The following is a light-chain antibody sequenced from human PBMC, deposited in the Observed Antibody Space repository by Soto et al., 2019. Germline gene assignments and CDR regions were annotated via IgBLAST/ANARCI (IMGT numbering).Light chain of an antibody. J-gene: IGKJ4*01. CDR1: QSVTTSY. CDR2: ATS. V-gene: IGKV3-20*01. Sequence: DIVLTQSPGTLSLSPGERATLSCRASQSVTTSYLAWYQQKPGQAPRLLIYATSNRATGIPDRFSGSGSGTDFTLTISRPEPEDFAVYYCQQFSSYPLTFGGGTKVDIK. CDR3: QQFSSYPLT.